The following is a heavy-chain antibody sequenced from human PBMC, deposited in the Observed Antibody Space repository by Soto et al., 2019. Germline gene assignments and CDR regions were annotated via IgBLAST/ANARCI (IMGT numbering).Heavy chain of an antibody. V-gene: IGHV4-39*02. CDR1: GCSVSTNTYS. D-gene: IGHD6-13*01. CDR2: IYSSENT. J-gene: IGHJ6*02. CDR3: ARGSFGDSSSWYGKYYYYYYGMDV. Sequence: SETLSLTCTFSGCSVSTNTYSWGWIRQSPGKGLEWIGTIYSSENTYYNPSLLRRVTISVDTSKNDFSLRLSSVTAADTAVYYCARGSFGDSSSWYGKYYYYYYGMDVWGQGTTVS.